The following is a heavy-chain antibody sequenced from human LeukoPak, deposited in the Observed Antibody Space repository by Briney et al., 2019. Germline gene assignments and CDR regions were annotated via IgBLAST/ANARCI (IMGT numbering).Heavy chain of an antibody. D-gene: IGHD4-17*01. V-gene: IGHV1-18*01. J-gene: IGHJ4*02. CDR1: GYTFTSYG. Sequence: KVSCKASGYTFTSYGISWVRQAPGQGLEWMGWISAYNGNTNYAQKLQGRVTMTTDTSTSTAYMELRSLRSDDTAVYYCARGQTMTTVTPPGYWGQGTLVTVSS. CDR2: ISAYNGNT. CDR3: ARGQTMTTVTPPGY.